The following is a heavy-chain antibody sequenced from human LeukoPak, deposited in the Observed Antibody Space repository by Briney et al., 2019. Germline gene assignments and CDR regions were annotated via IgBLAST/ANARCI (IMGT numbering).Heavy chain of an antibody. Sequence: GASVKVSCKASGYTFTSYAMNWVRQAPGQGLEWMGWISAYNGNTNYAQKLQGRVTMTTDTSTSTAYMELRSLRSDDTAVYYCARDGGGYSYGSFDYWGQGTLVTVSS. CDR3: ARDGGGYSYGSFDY. CDR2: ISAYNGNT. D-gene: IGHD5-18*01. J-gene: IGHJ4*02. CDR1: GYTFTSYA. V-gene: IGHV1-18*01.